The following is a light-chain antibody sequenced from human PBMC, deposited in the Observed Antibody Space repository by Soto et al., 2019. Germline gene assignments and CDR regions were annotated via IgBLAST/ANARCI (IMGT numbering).Light chain of an antibody. CDR3: AAWDSSLNCPV. Sequence: QSVLSQPPSGSGSRRQRVTISCSGSNSNIGDLAVNWYQQLPGKAPKLLIYYDELLPSGVSDRFSGSKSGTSASLAISGLQSEDEAGYCSAAWDSSLNCPVFGGGTKLTV. J-gene: IGLJ2*01. CDR1: NSNIGDLA. CDR2: YDE. V-gene: IGLV1-36*01.